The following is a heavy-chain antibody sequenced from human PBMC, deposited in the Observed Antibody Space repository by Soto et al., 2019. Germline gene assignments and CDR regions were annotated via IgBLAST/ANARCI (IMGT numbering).Heavy chain of an antibody. CDR3: AKVLFGGVIVYAFDI. Sequence: GGSLRLSCAASGFTFSSYAMSCVRQAPGKGPEWVSAISGSGGSTYYADSVKGRFTISRDNSKNTLYLQMNSLRAEDTAVYYCAKVLFGGVIVYAFDIWGQGTMVTVSS. D-gene: IGHD3-16*02. CDR1: GFTFSSYA. J-gene: IGHJ3*02. V-gene: IGHV3-23*01. CDR2: ISGSGGST.